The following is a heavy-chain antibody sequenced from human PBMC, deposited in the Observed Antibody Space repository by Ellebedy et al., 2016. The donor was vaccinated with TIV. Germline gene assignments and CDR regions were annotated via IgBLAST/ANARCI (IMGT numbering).Heavy chain of an antibody. CDR2: ISYDGSNK. CDR1: GFTFSSYG. D-gene: IGHD1-26*01. CDR3: ARDQWGIVGATSRRYYYGMDV. V-gene: IGHV3-30*03. Sequence: PGGSLRLSCAASGFTFSSYGMHWVRQAPGKGLEWVAVISYDGSNKYYADSVKGRFTISRDNSKNTLYLQMNSLRAEDTAVYYCARDQWGIVGATSRRYYYGMDVWGQGTTVTVSS. J-gene: IGHJ6*02.